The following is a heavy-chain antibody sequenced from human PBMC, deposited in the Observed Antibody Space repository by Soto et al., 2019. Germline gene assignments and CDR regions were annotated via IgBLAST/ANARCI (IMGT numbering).Heavy chain of an antibody. V-gene: IGHV4-59*04. CDR3: AGQTFTIAAASYGRSNWFDP. D-gene: IGHD6-25*01. J-gene: IGHJ5*02. Sequence: GSLRLSCVASGFTFSNYNMNWVRQAPGKGLEWIGTIYFTGNTYYTPSLKSRLTMSIDTLKNEFSLRLNSVTAADTAVYYCAGQTFTIAAASYGRSNWFDPWGPGTLVTVSS. CDR2: IYFTGNT. CDR1: GFTFSNYN.